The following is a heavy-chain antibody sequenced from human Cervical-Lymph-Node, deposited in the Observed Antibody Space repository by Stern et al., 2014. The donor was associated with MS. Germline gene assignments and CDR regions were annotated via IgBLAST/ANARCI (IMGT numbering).Heavy chain of an antibody. CDR2: INTDGGTT. CDR1: GLTFSSYW. D-gene: IGHD3-10*01. Sequence: VQLVESGGDLVQPGGSLRLSCALSGLTFSSYWMHWVRQAPATGLVWVSRINTDGGTTSYADSVKGRFTISRDNAKNTLYLQMNNLRVEDTAVYYCARDHYYGSGTYFSYWGQGTLVTVSS. V-gene: IGHV3-74*01. CDR3: ARDHYYGSGTYFSY. J-gene: IGHJ4*02.